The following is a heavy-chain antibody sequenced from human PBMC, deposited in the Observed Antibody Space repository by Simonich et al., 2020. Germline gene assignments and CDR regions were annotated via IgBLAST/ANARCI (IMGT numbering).Heavy chain of an antibody. CDR1: GYTFTSYG. V-gene: IGHV1-18*01. D-gene: IGHD6-13*01. CDR2: ISAYKCNT. Sequence: QVQLVQSGAEVKKPGASVKVSCKASGYTFTSYGISWLRQAPGQGLEWMGWISAYKCNTNYAQKLQGRVTMTTDTSTSTAYRELRSLRSDDTAVYYCARDQGGRAAAATDYWGQGTLVTVSS. J-gene: IGHJ4*02. CDR3: ARDQGGRAAAATDY.